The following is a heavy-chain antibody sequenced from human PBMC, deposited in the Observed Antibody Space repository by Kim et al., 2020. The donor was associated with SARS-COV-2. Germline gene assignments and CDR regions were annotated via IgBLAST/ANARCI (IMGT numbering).Heavy chain of an antibody. CDR1: GFTFSSYG. Sequence: GGSLRLSCAASGFTFSSYGMHWVRQAPGKGLEWVAVISYDGSNKYYADSVKGRFTISRDNSKNTLYLQMNSLRAEDTAVYYCAKSGGSYPPGGWFDPWGQGTLVTVSS. D-gene: IGHD1-26*01. CDR3: AKSGGSYPPGGWFDP. J-gene: IGHJ5*02. V-gene: IGHV3-30*18. CDR2: ISYDGSNK.